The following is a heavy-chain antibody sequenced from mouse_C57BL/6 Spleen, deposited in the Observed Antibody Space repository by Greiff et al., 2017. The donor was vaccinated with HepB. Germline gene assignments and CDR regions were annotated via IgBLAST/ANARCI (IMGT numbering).Heavy chain of an antibody. CDR3: TRSSLLRSGYFDV. V-gene: IGHV1-15*01. Sequence: VQLQQSGAELVRPGASVTLSCKASGYTFTDYEMHWVKQTPVHGLEWIGAIDPETGGTAYNQKFKGKAILTADKSSSTAYMELRSLTSEDSAVYYCTRSSLLRSGYFDVWGTGTTVTVSS. D-gene: IGHD1-2*01. CDR1: GYTFTDYE. CDR2: IDPETGGT. J-gene: IGHJ1*03.